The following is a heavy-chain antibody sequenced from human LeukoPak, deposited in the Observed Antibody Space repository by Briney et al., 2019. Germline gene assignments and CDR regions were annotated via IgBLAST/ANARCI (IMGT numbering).Heavy chain of an antibody. Sequence: ASETLSLTCTVSGDSVSSGGYFWSWIRQPPGKGLEWIGYIYSSGTINYNPSLKSRVTISADTSKNQFSLKLSSVTAADTAVYYCARVGDYKGVYWGQGILVSVSS. CDR2: IYSSGTI. V-gene: IGHV4-61*08. CDR3: ARVGDYKGVY. J-gene: IGHJ4*02. D-gene: IGHD3-9*01. CDR1: GDSVSSGGYF.